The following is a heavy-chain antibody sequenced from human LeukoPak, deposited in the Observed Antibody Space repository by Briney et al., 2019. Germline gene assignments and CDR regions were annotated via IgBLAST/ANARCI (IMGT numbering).Heavy chain of an antibody. CDR1: GGSISSSSYY. CDR3: ARHQPLGYGGNSDAFDI. CDR2: IYYSGST. D-gene: IGHD4-23*01. J-gene: IGHJ3*02. V-gene: IGHV4-39*01. Sequence: PSETLSLTCTVSGGSISSSSYYWGWIRQPPGKGLEWIGSIYYSGSTYYNPSLKSRVTISVDTSKNQSSLKLSSVTAADTAVYYCARHQPLGYGGNSDAFDIWGQGTMVTVSS.